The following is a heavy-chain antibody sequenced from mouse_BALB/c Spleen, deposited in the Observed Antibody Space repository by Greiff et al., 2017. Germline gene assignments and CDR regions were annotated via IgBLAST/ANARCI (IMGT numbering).Heavy chain of an antibody. D-gene: IGHD3-3*01. CDR3: ARWGLEFAY. CDR1: GYTFTSYY. CDR2: IYPGNVNT. J-gene: IGHJ3*01. Sequence: QVQLQQSGPELVKPGASVRISCKASGYTFTSYYIHWVKQRPGQGLEWIGWIYPGNVNTKYNEKFKGKATLTADKSSSTAYMQLSSLTSEDSAVYFCARWGLEFAYWGQGTLVTVSA. V-gene: IGHV1S56*01.